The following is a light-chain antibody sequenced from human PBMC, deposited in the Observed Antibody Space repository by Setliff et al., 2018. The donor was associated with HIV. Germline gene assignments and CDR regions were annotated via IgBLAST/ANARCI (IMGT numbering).Light chain of an antibody. J-gene: IGLJ1*01. CDR1: SSDIGGYNF. CDR2: EVS. CDR3: SSYTSSSPYV. V-gene: IGLV2-14*01. Sequence: QSALTQPASVSGSPGQSITISCTGTSSDIGGYNFVSWYQHHPGKAPKLMIYEVSNRPSGVSNRFSGSKSGNTASLTISGLQAEDEADYYCSSYTSSSPYVFGTGTQVTVL.